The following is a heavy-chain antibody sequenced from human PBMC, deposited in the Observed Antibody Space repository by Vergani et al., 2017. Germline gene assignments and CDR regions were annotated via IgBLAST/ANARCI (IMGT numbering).Heavy chain of an antibody. CDR2: IDSDGST. CDR3: AKHFRGWGIDY. CDR1: GFIVSSNY. Sequence: EVQLVESGGGLVQPGGSLRLSCAASGFIVSSNYMSWVRQAPGKGLEWVSLIDSDGSTYYADSVKGRFTISRDISKNTLYLQMNSLRTDDTATYYCAKHFRGWGIDYWGQGTQVIVSS. J-gene: IGHJ4*02. D-gene: IGHD3-16*01. V-gene: IGHV3-66*02.